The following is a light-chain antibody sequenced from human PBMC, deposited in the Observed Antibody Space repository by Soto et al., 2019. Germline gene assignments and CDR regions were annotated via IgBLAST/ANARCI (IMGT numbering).Light chain of an antibody. V-gene: IGLV2-11*01. CDR1: SSDVGGYNY. CDR3: CSYAGSYTFGVV. Sequence: QSALTQPRSVSGSPGQSVTISCTGTSSDVGGYNYVSWYQQHPGKAPQLMIYAVSKRPSGVPDRFSGSKSGNTASLTISGLQAEDEADYYCCSYAGSYTFGVVFGGGTKRTV. CDR2: AVS. J-gene: IGLJ2*01.